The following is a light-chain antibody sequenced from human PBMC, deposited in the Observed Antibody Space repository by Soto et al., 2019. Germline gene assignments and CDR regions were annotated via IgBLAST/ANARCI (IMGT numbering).Light chain of an antibody. Sequence: EFVLTQSPGTLSFSPLESSTLSFRASQSISSYLAWFQQKPGQAPRLLIYGASNRASGIPDRFSGSGSGTDFTLTLTGLEPEDFAVYYCQQYGRSPRTFGQGTKVDIK. CDR3: QQYGRSPRT. CDR1: QSISSY. J-gene: IGKJ1*01. V-gene: IGKV3-20*01. CDR2: GAS.